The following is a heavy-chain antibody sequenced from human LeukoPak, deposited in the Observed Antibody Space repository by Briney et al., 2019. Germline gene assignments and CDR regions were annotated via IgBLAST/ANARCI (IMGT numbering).Heavy chain of an antibody. J-gene: IGHJ4*02. V-gene: IGHV1-2*06. CDR3: ARVGYSYGYYFDY. CDR2: INPNSGGT. Sequence: ASVKVSCKASGYTFTGYYMHWVRQAPGQGLEWMGRINPNSGGTNYAQKFQGRVTVTRDTSISTAYMELSRLRSDDTAVYYCARVGYSYGYYFDYWGQGTLVTVSS. D-gene: IGHD5-18*01. CDR1: GYTFTGYY.